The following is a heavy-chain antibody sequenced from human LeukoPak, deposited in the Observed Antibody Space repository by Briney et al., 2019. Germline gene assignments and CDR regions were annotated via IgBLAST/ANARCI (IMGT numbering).Heavy chain of an antibody. D-gene: IGHD6-19*01. CDR2: IRSKAYGGTT. CDR1: GFSFDDFA. V-gene: IGHV3-49*03. Sequence: GGSLRLSCTVSGFSFDDFAVSWLRQAPGKGLEWVGFIRSKAYGGTTEYAASVKGRFTISRDDSKSIAYLQMNSLKTEDTAMYYCSRGGGSGRYYFDYWGQGTLVTVSA. J-gene: IGHJ4*02. CDR3: SRGGGSGRYYFDY.